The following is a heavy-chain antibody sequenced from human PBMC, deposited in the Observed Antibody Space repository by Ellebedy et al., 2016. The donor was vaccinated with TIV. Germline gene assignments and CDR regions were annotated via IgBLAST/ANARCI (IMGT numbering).Heavy chain of an antibody. CDR1: GCTFSSYA. V-gene: IGHV1-69*13. CDR2: IIPIFGTA. CDR3: ANGERQFDY. D-gene: IGHD3-3*01. J-gene: IGHJ4*02. Sequence: AASVKVSCKASGCTFSSYAISWVRQAPGQGLEWMGGIIPIFGTANYAQKFQGRVTITAYESTSTAYMELSSLRSEDTAVYYCANGERQFDYWGQGTLVTVSS.